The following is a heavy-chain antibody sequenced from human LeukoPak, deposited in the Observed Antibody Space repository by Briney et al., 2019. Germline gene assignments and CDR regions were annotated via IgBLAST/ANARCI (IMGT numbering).Heavy chain of an antibody. CDR3: AKDDGAYYQYCIDG. V-gene: IGHV3-48*03. CDR2: ISSSGSTI. Sequence: GGSLRLSCVFSGFNFDNYEMNWVRQAPGKGLEWVSYISSSGSTIYYADSVKGRFTISRDNARNSVFLQMNRLRAEDTAVYYCAKDDGAYYQYCIDGWGKGTTVTVSS. D-gene: IGHD3-16*01. CDR1: GFNFDNYE. J-gene: IGHJ6*03.